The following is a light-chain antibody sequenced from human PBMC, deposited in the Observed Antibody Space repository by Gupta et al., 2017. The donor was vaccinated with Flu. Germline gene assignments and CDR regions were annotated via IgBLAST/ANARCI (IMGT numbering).Light chain of an antibody. J-gene: IGLJ1*01. CDR2: YDS. CDR3: HVSASSSESCGV. CDR1: NVGTKS. V-gene: IGLV3-21*02. Sequence: SYVLTQPPSVSVAPGQTAWITCGGNNVGTKSVHWYHQQPGQAPVLLVFYDSGRSSEIPAGFSCATTCDTANTITSSVDDGDEADDYCHVSASSSESCGVFGTGTKLTVL.